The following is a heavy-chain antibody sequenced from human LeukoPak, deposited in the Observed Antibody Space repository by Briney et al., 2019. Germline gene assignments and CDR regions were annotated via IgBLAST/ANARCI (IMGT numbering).Heavy chain of an antibody. J-gene: IGHJ4*02. CDR1: GFTFDDYA. D-gene: IGHD6-13*01. V-gene: IGHV3-9*01. Sequence: PGGSLRLSCAASGFTFDDYAMHWVRQAPGKGLEWVSGISWNSGSIGYADSVKGRFTISRDNAKNSLYLQMNSMRAEDTALYYCAKGGDIAAAATFDYFDYWGQGTLVTVSS. CDR2: ISWNSGSI. CDR3: AKGGDIAAAATFDYFDY.